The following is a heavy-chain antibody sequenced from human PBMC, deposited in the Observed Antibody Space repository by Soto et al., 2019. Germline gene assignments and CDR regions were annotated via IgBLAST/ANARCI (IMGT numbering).Heavy chain of an antibody. Sequence: ASVKVSCKASGGTFSSYAISWVRQAPGQGLEWMGGIIPIFGTANYAQKFQGRVTITADKSTSTAYMELSSLRSEDTAVYYCAIVILTGYYKRPHASDICGQAPMVTLS. CDR2: IIPIFGTA. CDR1: GGTFSSYA. V-gene: IGHV1-69*06. D-gene: IGHD3-9*01. CDR3: AIVILTGYYKRPHASDI. J-gene: IGHJ3*02.